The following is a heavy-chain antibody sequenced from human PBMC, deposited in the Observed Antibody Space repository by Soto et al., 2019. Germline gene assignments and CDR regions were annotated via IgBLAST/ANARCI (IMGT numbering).Heavy chain of an antibody. CDR1: GFTFSSYA. Sequence: SLRLSCAASGFTFSSYAMSWVRQAPGKGLEWVSAISGSGGSTYYADSVKGRFTISRDNSKNTLYLQMNSLRAEDTAVYYCAKEAVWSGYYTHSQMDVWGKGTTVTVSS. CDR2: ISGSGGST. V-gene: IGHV3-23*01. D-gene: IGHD3-3*01. J-gene: IGHJ6*04. CDR3: AKEAVWSGYYTHSQMDV.